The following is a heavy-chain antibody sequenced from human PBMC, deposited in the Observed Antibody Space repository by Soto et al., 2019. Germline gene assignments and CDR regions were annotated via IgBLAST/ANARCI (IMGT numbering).Heavy chain of an antibody. D-gene: IGHD3-3*01. CDR2: IIPIFGTA. CDR3: ARGGGFGVASVGY. V-gene: IGHV1-69*12. CDR1: GGTFSSYA. J-gene: IGHJ4*02. Sequence: QVQLVQSGAEVKKPGSSVKVSCKASGGTFSSYAISWVRQAPGQGLEWMGGIIPIFGTANYAQKFQGRVTITADESTSTDYMEVSRLRAEDTAVYYCARGGGFGVASVGYWGQGTLGTVSS.